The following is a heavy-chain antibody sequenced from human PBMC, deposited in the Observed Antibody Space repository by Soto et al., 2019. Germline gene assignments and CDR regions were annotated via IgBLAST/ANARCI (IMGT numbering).Heavy chain of an antibody. V-gene: IGHV3-9*01. CDR3: AKGQAGTWGPVEY. D-gene: IGHD6-19*01. CDR1: GFTFDDYV. J-gene: IGHJ4*02. CDR2: ISWNGGSI. Sequence: EVQLVESGGGLVQPGRSLRLSCAASGFTFDDYVMYWVRQAPGKGLEWVSGISWNGGSIGYADSVKGRFTISSDNAKKSLYLQMNILRPEDTALYYCAKGQAGTWGPVEYWGQGTLVTVSS.